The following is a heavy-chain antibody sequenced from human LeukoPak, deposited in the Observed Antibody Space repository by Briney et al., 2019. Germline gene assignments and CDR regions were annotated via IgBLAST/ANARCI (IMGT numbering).Heavy chain of an antibody. J-gene: IGHJ4*02. CDR1: GFTFSSYG. CDR2: IRYDGSNK. Sequence: GGSLRLSCAASGFTFSSYGMHWVRQAPGKGLEWVAFIRYDGSNKYCADSVKGRFTISRDNSKNTLYLLMNSLRAEDTAVYYCAKLLTAGTSNYWGQGTLVTVSS. D-gene: IGHD6-13*01. V-gene: IGHV3-30*02. CDR3: AKLLTAGTSNY.